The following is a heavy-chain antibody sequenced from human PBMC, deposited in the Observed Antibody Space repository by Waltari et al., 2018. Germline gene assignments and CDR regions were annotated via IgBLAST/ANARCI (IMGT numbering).Heavy chain of an antibody. J-gene: IGHJ4*02. D-gene: IGHD6-6*01. V-gene: IGHV4-59*08. CDR3: AARGSGSSTFDY. CDR1: GASINSYY. Sequence: QVQLQESGPGLVKPSETLSLTCTVSGASINSYYWSWIRQSPGKGLEWIGYTHYTGTTNYNPALKRRLIMSVDTSKNQFSLRLSSVTATDTAVYYCAARGSGSSTFDYWGQGTLVTVSS. CDR2: THYTGTT.